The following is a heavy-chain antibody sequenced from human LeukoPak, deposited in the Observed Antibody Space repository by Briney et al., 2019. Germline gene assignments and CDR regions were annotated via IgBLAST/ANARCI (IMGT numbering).Heavy chain of an antibody. CDR2: ISSSDNTI. CDR1: GFTFSDYY. J-gene: IGHJ5*02. CDR3: ARGFYTYDQ. V-gene: IGHV3-11*04. Sequence: GGSLRLSCAASGFTFSDYYMSWIRQAPGKGLEWVSSISSSDNTIYYTDSVKGRFAIPRDNAKNSLYLQMKSLRAEGTAVYYCARGFYTYDQWGQGTLVTVSS. D-gene: IGHD5-24*01.